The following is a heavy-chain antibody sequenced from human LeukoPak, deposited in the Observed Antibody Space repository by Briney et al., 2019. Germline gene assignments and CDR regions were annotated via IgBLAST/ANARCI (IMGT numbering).Heavy chain of an antibody. CDR2: INPNSGGT. J-gene: IGHJ6*03. CDR3: ARNYDFWSGYYLHYYYYMDV. CDR1: GYTFTGYY. V-gene: IGHV1-2*02. Sequence: ASVKVSCKASGYTFTGYYLHWVRQAPGQGLEWMGWINPNSGGTNYTQKFQGRVTMTRDTSISTAYMELSRLRSDHTAVYYCARNYDFWSGYYLHYYYYMDVWGKGTTVTVSS. D-gene: IGHD3-3*01.